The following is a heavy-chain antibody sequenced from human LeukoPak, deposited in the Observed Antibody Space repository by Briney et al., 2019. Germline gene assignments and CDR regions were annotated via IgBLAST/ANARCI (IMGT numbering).Heavy chain of an antibody. CDR3: ARAHLVTMVRGVTTRPSY. J-gene: IGHJ4*02. D-gene: IGHD3-10*01. Sequence: ASVKVSCKASGYTFTSYAMHWVRQAPGQRLEWMGWSNAGNGNTKYSQEFQGRVTITRDTSASTAYMELSSLRSEDMAVYYCARAHLVTMVRGVTTRPSYWGQGTLVTVSS. V-gene: IGHV1-3*02. CDR1: GYTFTSYA. CDR2: SNAGNGNT.